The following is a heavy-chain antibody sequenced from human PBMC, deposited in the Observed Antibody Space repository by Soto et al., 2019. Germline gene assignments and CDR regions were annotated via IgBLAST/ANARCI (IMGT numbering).Heavy chain of an antibody. J-gene: IGHJ5*02. V-gene: IGHV3-21*01. CDR2: ISSSSSYI. CDR3: ARDGPRNAFHWFDP. Sequence: EVQLVESGGGLVKPGGSLRLSCAASGFTFSSYSMNWVRQAPGKGLAWVSSISSSSSYIYYADSVKGRFTISRDNAKNSLYLQMNSLRAEDTAVYYCARDGPRNAFHWFDPWGQGTLVTVSS. CDR1: GFTFSSYS. D-gene: IGHD2-2*01.